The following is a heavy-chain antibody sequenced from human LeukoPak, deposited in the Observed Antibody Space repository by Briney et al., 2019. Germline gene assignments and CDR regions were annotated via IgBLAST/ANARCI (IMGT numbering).Heavy chain of an antibody. Sequence: GASVKVSCKASGYRFTSYGIGWVRQAPGQGLEWVGWISIYNGKTNYAQSLQDRVTMTTDTSTNTVYMELRSLKSEDTAVYYCARACHLVVVTAEGAFFDPWGQGTLVTVSS. V-gene: IGHV1-18*01. CDR1: GYRFTSYG. D-gene: IGHD2-21*02. CDR2: ISIYNGKT. CDR3: ARACHLVVVTAEGAFFDP. J-gene: IGHJ5*02.